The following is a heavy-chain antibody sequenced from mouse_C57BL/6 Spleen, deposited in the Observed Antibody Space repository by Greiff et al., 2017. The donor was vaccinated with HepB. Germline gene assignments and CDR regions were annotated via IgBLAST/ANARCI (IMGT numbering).Heavy chain of an antibody. Sequence: QVQLKQPGAELVRPGTSVKLSCKASGYTFTSYWMHWVKQRPGQGLEWIGVIDPSDSYTNYNQKSKGKATLTVDTSSSTAYMQLSSLTSEDSAVYYCARGGDSSGYVGYWGQGTTLTVSS. J-gene: IGHJ2*01. CDR1: GYTFTSYW. D-gene: IGHD3-2*02. CDR3: ARGGDSSGYVGY. CDR2: IDPSDSYT. V-gene: IGHV1-59*01.